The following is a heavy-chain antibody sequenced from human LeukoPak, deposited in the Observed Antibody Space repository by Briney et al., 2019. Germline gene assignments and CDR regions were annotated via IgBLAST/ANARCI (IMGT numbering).Heavy chain of an antibody. CDR2: IYYSGST. J-gene: IGHJ4*02. V-gene: IGHV4-59*01. Sequence: SSETLSLTCTVSGGSISSYYWSWIRQPPGKGLEWIGYIYYSGSTNYNPSLKSRVTISVDTSKNQFSLKLSSVTAADTAVYYCASSGYDLTFDYWGQGTLVTVSS. CDR3: ASSGYDLTFDY. CDR1: GGSISSYY. D-gene: IGHD5-12*01.